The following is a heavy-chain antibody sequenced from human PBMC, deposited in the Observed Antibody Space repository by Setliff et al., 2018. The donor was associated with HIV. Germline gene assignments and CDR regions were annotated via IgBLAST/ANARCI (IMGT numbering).Heavy chain of an antibody. D-gene: IGHD3-10*01. CDR2: INHSGST. V-gene: IGHV4-34*01. CDR1: GFAFSTYA. J-gene: IGHJ4*02. Sequence: GSLRLSCAASGFAFSTYAMSWLRQAPGKGLEWIGEINHSGSTNYNPSLKSRLTISVDTSKNQFSLKLSSVTAADTAIYYCARSRVRGVIIKGYWGQGTPVTVSS. CDR3: ARSRVRGVIIKGY.